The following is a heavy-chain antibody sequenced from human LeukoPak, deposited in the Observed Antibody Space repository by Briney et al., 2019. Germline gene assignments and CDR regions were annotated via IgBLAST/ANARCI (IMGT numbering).Heavy chain of an antibody. CDR2: ISYDGSNK. CDR3: AYDDYGDY. CDR1: GFTFSSYG. V-gene: IGHV3-30*18. J-gene: IGHJ4*02. Sequence: GGSLRLSCAAPGFTFSSYGMHWVRQAPGKGLEWVAVISYDGSNKYYADSVKGRFTISRDNSKNTLYLQMNSLRAEDTAVYYCAYDDYGDYWGQGTLVTVSS.